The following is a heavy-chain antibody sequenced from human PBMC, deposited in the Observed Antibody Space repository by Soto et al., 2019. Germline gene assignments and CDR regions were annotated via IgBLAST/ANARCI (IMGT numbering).Heavy chain of an antibody. Sequence: EVQLVESGGGLVQPGESLKLSCAASGFTLSGSAVHWVRQASGKGLEWVGRIRSKTHSYATEYIASVKGRFTMSRDDSNHTAYLQINGLKTGDTAVYYCTRSGGSYSFGYWGQGTLVTVSS. D-gene: IGHD1-26*01. CDR2: IRSKTHSYAT. CDR1: GFTLSGSA. J-gene: IGHJ4*02. CDR3: TRSGGSYSFGY. V-gene: IGHV3-73*02.